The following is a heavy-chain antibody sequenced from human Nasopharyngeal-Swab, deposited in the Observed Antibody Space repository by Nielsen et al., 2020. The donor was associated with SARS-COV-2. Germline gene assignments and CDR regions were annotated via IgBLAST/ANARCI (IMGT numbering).Heavy chain of an antibody. CDR1: GFTFSNYW. V-gene: IGHV3-74*01. D-gene: IGHD5-12*01. J-gene: IGHJ4*02. CDR3: ARGLDIVATIDY. Sequence: GESLKISCAASGFTFSNYWMHWVRQAPGKGLEWVSRINSDGSSKSYGASVKGRFTISRDNAKNTLYLQMGSLRRDDTAVYYCARGLDIVATIDYWGQGTLVTVSS. CDR2: INSDGSSK.